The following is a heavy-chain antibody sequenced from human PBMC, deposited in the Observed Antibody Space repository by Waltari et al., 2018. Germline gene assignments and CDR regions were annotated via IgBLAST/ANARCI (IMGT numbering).Heavy chain of an antibody. D-gene: IGHD2-21*01. CDR3: ARRAPGGDLYYFDY. CDR1: GYTFTSYA. Sequence: QVQLVQSGAEVKKPGASVKGSCKASGYTFTSYAMHWVRHAPGQRLEWMGWINAGNGNTKYSQKFQGRVTITRDTSASTAYMELSSLRSEDTAVYYCARRAPGGDLYYFDYWGQGTLVTVSS. CDR2: INAGNGNT. V-gene: IGHV1-3*01. J-gene: IGHJ4*02.